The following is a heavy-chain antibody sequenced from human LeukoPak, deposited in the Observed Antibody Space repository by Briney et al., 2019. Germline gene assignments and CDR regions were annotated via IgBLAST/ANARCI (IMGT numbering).Heavy chain of an antibody. Sequence: GGSLRLSCAASGFTFSSYGMHWVRQAPGKGPEWVAVISYDGSNKYYADSVKGRFTISRDNSKNTLYLQMNSLRAEDTAVYYCAKDMGHMVRGVILYYFDYWGQGTLVTVSS. CDR3: AKDMGHMVRGVILYYFDY. D-gene: IGHD3-10*01. CDR1: GFTFSSYG. CDR2: ISYDGSNK. J-gene: IGHJ4*02. V-gene: IGHV3-30*18.